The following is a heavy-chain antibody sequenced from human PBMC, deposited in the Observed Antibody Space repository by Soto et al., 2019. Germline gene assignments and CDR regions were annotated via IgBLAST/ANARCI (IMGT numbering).Heavy chain of an antibody. D-gene: IGHD3-10*01. V-gene: IGHV4-59*01. CDR2: IYYSGST. CDR3: ARDRLSWFGENYYYYGMDV. J-gene: IGHJ6*02. CDR1: GGSISSYY. Sequence: ASETLSLTCTVSGGSISSYYWSWIRQPPGKGLEWIGYIYYSGSTNYHPSLKSRVTISVDTSKNQFSLKLSSVTAADTAVYYCARDRLSWFGENYYYYGMDVWGQGTTVTVSS.